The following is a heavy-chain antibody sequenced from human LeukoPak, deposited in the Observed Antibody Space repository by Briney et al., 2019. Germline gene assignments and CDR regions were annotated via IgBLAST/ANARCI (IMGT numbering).Heavy chain of an antibody. V-gene: IGHV3-23*01. Sequence: PGGSLRLSCAASGFTFSSYAMSWVRQAPGKGLEWVSAISGSGGSTYYADSVKGRFTISRDNSKNTLYLQMNSLRAEDTAVYYCAKGVSGSYTPRPTPFYWGQGTLVTVSS. CDR3: AKGVSGSYTPRPTPFY. CDR1: GFTFSSYA. D-gene: IGHD1-26*01. CDR2: ISGSGGST. J-gene: IGHJ4*02.